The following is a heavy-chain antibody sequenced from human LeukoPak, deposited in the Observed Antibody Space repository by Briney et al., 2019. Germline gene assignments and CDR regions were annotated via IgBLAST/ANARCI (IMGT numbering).Heavy chain of an antibody. CDR3: VRDPPRTVPGIDFDY. J-gene: IGHJ4*02. Sequence: GGSLRLSCAASGFTVSSNYMSWVRQAPGKGLEWVSYISSSGSPIYYADSLKGRFTISRDNAKNSLYLQMNSLRAGDTAVYYCVRDPPRTVPGIDFDYWGQGTLVTVSS. CDR2: ISSSGSPI. V-gene: IGHV3-48*01. CDR1: GFTVSSNY. D-gene: IGHD6-19*01.